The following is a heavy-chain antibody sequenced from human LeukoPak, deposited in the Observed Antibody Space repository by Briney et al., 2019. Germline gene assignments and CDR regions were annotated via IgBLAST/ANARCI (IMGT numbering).Heavy chain of an antibody. D-gene: IGHD2-15*01. J-gene: IGHJ3*02. CDR2: ISYDGSNK. CDR1: GFTFSSYA. CDR3: AKDHQPGVADAFDI. Sequence: GGSLRLSCAASGFTFSSYAMHWVRQAPGKGLEWVAVISYDGSNKYYADSVKGRFTISRDNSKNTLYLQMNSLRAEDTAVYYCAKDHQPGVADAFDIWGQGTMVTVSS. V-gene: IGHV3-30-3*01.